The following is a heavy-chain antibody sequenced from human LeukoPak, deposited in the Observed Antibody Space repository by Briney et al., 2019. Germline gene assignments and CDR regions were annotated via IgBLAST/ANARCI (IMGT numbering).Heavy chain of an antibody. V-gene: IGHV3-21*01. CDR2: INNVASHI. J-gene: IGHJ4*02. CDR1: GFSISSSA. D-gene: IGHD2/OR15-2a*01. CDR3: TRDATYYLRYGYFDY. Sequence: GGSLRLSCAASGFSISSSAMNWVRQAPGKGLEWVSSINNVASHIYYAGSVRGRYTISRDNAKNSVYLQMNSLRAEDTAVYYCTRDATYYLRYGYFDYWGQGTLVTVSS.